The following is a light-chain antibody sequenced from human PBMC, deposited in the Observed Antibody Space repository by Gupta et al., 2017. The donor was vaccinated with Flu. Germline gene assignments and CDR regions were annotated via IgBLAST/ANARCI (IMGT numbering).Light chain of an antibody. J-gene: IGKJ2*01. V-gene: IGKV1-5*03. CDR3: HNENTSPCT. CDR2: QAS. Sequence: DIQRTQSPSTLSASVGDRVTISCRASQSIGNWLAWYQQRPGKAPKVLIYQASTVKSGVPSRFIGSGSGAEFTLTITSPQPDDSATYFCHNENTSPCTFGRGTKVEV. CDR1: QSIGNW.